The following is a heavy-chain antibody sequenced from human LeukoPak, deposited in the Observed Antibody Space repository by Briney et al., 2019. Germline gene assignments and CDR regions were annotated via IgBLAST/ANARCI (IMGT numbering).Heavy chain of an antibody. CDR1: GFMFTAYY. Sequence: ASVKVSCKTSGFMFTAYYIHWVRQVPGQGLEWMGWFNPKSGDTNYPQKFQGRVTMTGDTSTSTVYMELRSLRSDDTAVYYCAREGLRSIAARRGTRDYMDVWGKGTTVIVSS. J-gene: IGHJ6*03. CDR3: AREGLRSIAARRGTRDYMDV. V-gene: IGHV1-2*02. CDR2: FNPKSGDT. D-gene: IGHD6-6*01.